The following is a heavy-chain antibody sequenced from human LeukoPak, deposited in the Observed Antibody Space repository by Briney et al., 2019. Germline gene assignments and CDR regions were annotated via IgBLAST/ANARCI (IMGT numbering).Heavy chain of an antibody. J-gene: IGHJ4*02. D-gene: IGHD3-10*01. Sequence: ASETLSLTCTVSGGSISSYYWSWIRQPPGKGLEWIGYIYYSGSTNYNPSLKSRVTISVDTSKNQFSLKLSSVTAADTAVYYCARAEQKGIMVRGVIFAKWGQGTLVTVSS. CDR1: GGSISSYY. V-gene: IGHV4-59*12. CDR3: ARAEQKGIMVRGVIFAK. CDR2: IYYSGST.